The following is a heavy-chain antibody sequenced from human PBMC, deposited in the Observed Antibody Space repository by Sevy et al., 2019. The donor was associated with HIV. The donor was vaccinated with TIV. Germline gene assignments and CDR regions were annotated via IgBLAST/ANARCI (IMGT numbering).Heavy chain of an antibody. V-gene: IGHV3-30*18. CDR3: AKVLTLYCSGGSCYGDYYYYYGMDV. D-gene: IGHD2-15*01. CDR2: ISYERSNK. Sequence: GGSLRLSCAASGFTFSSYGMHWVRQAPGKGLEWVAVISYERSNKYYADSVKGRFTISRDNSKNTLYLQMNSLRAEDTAVYYCAKVLTLYCSGGSCYGDYYYYYGMDVWGQGTTVTVSS. CDR1: GFTFSSYG. J-gene: IGHJ6*02.